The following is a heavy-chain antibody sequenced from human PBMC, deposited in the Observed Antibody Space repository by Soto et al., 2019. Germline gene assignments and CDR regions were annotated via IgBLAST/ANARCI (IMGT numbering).Heavy chain of an antibody. CDR3: TAETPDSTGQSADG. CDR1: GVALSNAW. Sequence: GSLRLSCVASGVALSNAWVNWVRQAPGKGLEWVGRIKRKVDGETTDYAAPVKGRFTISRDDSQNTLYLQMNSLNIDDTAVYYCTAETPDSTGQSADGRGQGTQVTLSS. V-gene: IGHV3-15*07. J-gene: IGHJ4*02. CDR2: IKRKVDGETT. D-gene: IGHD3-22*01.